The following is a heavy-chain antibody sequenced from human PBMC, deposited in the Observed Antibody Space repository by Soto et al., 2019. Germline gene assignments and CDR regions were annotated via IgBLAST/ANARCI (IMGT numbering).Heavy chain of an antibody. Sequence: QITLKESGPPLVKPTQTLTLTCTFSGFSLSTSGVGVGWIRQPPGKALEWLALIYWDDDKRYSPSLKSRLTITKDTSKNQVVLTMTNMDPVDTATYYCARGLEIVDPPSWFDPWGQGTLVTVSS. J-gene: IGHJ5*02. V-gene: IGHV2-5*02. CDR1: GFSLSTSGVG. CDR3: ARGLEIVDPPSWFDP. D-gene: IGHD3-22*01. CDR2: IYWDDDK.